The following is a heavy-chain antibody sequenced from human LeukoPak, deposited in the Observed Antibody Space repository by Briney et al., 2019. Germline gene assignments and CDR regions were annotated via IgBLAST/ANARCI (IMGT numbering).Heavy chain of an antibody. D-gene: IGHD6-19*01. CDR3: AKSISSGWYSFDY. CDR1: GFTFSSYA. Sequence: GGSLRLSCAASGFTFSSYAMSWVRQAPGKGLEWVSAIGGSGSSTYSADSVKGRFTISRDNSKNTLYLQINSLRAEDTAVYYCAKSISSGWYSFDYWGQGTPVTVSS. CDR2: IGGSGSST. J-gene: IGHJ4*02. V-gene: IGHV3-23*01.